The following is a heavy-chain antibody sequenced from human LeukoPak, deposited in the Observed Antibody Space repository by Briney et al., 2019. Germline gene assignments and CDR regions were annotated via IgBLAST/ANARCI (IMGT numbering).Heavy chain of an antibody. CDR2: IYHSGST. CDR1: GYSISGGYY. D-gene: IGHD1-14*01. J-gene: IGHJ3*02. Sequence: SETLSLTCAVSGYSISGGYYWGWIRQPPGKGLEWIGSIYHSGSTYYNPSLKSRVTISVDTSKNQFSLKLSSVTAADTAVYYCARPLTDPYWNDAFDIWGQGTMVTVSS. CDR3: ARPLTDPYWNDAFDI. V-gene: IGHV4-38-2*01.